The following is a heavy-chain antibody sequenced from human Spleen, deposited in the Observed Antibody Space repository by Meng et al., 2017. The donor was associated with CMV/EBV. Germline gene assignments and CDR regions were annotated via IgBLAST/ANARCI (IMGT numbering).Heavy chain of an antibody. V-gene: IGHV4-34*01. CDR1: GGSFSGYY. Sequence: SETLSLTCAVYGGSFSGYYWSWIRQPPGKGLEWIGEINHSGSTNYNPSLKSRVTISVDTSKNQFSLKLSSVTAAATAVYYCARGQPFWSGYNVWGQGTTVTVSS. CDR2: INHSGST. CDR3: ARGQPFWSGYNV. D-gene: IGHD3-3*01. J-gene: IGHJ6*02.